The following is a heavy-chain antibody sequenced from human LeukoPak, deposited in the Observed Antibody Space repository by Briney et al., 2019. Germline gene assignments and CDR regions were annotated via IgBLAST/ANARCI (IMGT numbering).Heavy chain of an antibody. Sequence: GESLQISCKGSGYSFTSYWIGWVRPMPGKGLEWMGIIYPGDSDTRYSPSFQGQVTISADKSISTAYLQWSSLKASDTAMYYCARPGSDCSSTSCYFDYWGQGTLVTVSS. V-gene: IGHV5-51*01. CDR3: ARPGSDCSSTSCYFDY. CDR2: IYPGDSDT. J-gene: IGHJ4*02. CDR1: GYSFTSYW. D-gene: IGHD2-2*01.